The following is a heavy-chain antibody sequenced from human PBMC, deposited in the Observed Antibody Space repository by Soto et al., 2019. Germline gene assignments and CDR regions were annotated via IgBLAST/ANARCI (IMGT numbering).Heavy chain of an antibody. Sequence: GGSLRLSCAASGFTFSNAWMSWVRQAPGKGLEWVGRIKSKTDGGTTDYAAPVKGRFTISRDDSKNTLYLQMNSLKTEDTAVYYCTTETGRRGYDFADYWGQGTLVTVSS. CDR3: TTETGRRGYDFADY. V-gene: IGHV3-15*01. J-gene: IGHJ4*02. CDR2: IKSKTDGGTT. CDR1: GFTFSNAW. D-gene: IGHD5-12*01.